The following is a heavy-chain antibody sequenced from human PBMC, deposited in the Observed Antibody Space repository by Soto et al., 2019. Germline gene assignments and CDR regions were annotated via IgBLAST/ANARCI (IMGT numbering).Heavy chain of an antibody. CDR2: IIPIFGTA. Sequence: QVQLVQSGAEVKKPGSSVKVSCKASGGTFSSYAISWVRQAPGQGLEWMGGIIPIFGTANYAQKFQGRVTITADEATSTAYMELSSLRYEDTAVYYCALDMVLMVYARRGFGYGMDVWGQGTTVTVSS. CDR3: ALDMVLMVYARRGFGYGMDV. V-gene: IGHV1-69*12. CDR1: GGTFSSYA. D-gene: IGHD2-8*01. J-gene: IGHJ6*02.